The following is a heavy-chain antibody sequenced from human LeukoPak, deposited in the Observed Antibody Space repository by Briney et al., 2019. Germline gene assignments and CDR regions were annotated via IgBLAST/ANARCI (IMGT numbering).Heavy chain of an antibody. CDR3: ARGWLLGGIDY. D-gene: IGHD2-15*01. V-gene: IGHV4-59*01. J-gene: IGHJ4*02. Sequence: SETLSLTCTVSGGSISSYYWSWIRQPPGKGLEWIGYIHYSGSTNYSPSLKGRVTISLDTSKNQFSLKLSSVTAADTAVYYCARGWLLGGIDYWGQGTLVTVFS. CDR1: GGSISSYY. CDR2: IHYSGST.